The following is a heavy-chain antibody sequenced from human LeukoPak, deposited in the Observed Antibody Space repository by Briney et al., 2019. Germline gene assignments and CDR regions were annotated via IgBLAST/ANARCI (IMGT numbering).Heavy chain of an antibody. D-gene: IGHD3-22*01. CDR3: ASPDSSGYYYVN. Sequence: SETLSLTCAVYGGSFSGYYWSWNRQPPGKGLEWIGEINHSGSTNYNPSLKSRVTISVDTSKSQFSPKLSSVTAADTAVYYCASPDSSGYYYVNWGQGTLVTVSS. CDR1: GGSFSGYY. J-gene: IGHJ4*02. V-gene: IGHV4-34*01. CDR2: INHSGST.